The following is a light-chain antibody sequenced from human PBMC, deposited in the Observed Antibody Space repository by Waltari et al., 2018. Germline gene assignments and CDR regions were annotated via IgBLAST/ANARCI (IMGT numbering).Light chain of an antibody. CDR1: QHVNNNY. Sequence: EIVLMQSPGSLPLSPVDRATTTCSASQHVNNNYVAWYQQKPGQAPSLLIYAASTRETGIPARFSGSGSETDFTLTITRLEPEDFAIYYCQQYGYSPSTFGPGTTVDFK. CDR3: QQYGYSPST. CDR2: AAS. J-gene: IGKJ3*01. V-gene: IGKV3-20*01.